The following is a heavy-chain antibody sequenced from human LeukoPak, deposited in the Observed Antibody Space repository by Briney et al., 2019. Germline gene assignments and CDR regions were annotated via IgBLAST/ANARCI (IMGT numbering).Heavy chain of an antibody. CDR3: ARDLPYYDSSGYSINFDY. CDR2: IGSSGGGT. J-gene: IGHJ4*02. Sequence: GGSLRLSCAASGFTFNNYAMHWVRQSSGKGLEWVSGIGSSGGGTYYADSVKGRFTISRDTSKDTVYLQMDSLRAEDTAVYYCARDLPYYDSSGYSINFDYWGQGTLVTVSS. D-gene: IGHD3-22*01. CDR1: GFTFNNYA. V-gene: IGHV3-23*01.